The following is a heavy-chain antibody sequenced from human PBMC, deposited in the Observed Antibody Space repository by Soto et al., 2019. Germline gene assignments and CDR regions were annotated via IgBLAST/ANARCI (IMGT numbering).Heavy chain of an antibody. CDR1: GGSISSGGYS. Sequence: SETLSLTCAVSGGSISSGGYSWSWIRQPPGKGLEWIGYIYYSGSTDYNPSLKSRVTISVDTSKNQFSLKLSSVTAADTAVYYCASSWFGELLLNWFDPWGQGTLVTVSS. D-gene: IGHD3-10*01. V-gene: IGHV4-30-2*03. J-gene: IGHJ5*02. CDR2: IYYSGST. CDR3: ASSWFGELLLNWFDP.